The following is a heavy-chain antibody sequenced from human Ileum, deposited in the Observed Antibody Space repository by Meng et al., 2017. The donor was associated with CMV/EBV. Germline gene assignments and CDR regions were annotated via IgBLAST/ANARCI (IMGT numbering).Heavy chain of an antibody. D-gene: IGHD3-10*01. CDR3: ARGGSDGMDV. CDR1: GFIFSDYY. Sequence: GESLKISCEASGFIFSDYYMNWIRQAPGKGLEWISYISRSGDAIHHADSVKGRFTISRDNVKNSLYLQMNSLRVEDMAVYYCARGGSDGMDVWGQGTTVTVSS. CDR2: ISRSGDAI. J-gene: IGHJ6*02. V-gene: IGHV3-11*01.